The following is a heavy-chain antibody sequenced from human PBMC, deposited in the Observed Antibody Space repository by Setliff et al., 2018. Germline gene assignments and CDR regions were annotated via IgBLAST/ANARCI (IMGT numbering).Heavy chain of an antibody. J-gene: IGHJ1*01. CDR3: GSWSVVAAGAD. CDR1: GFSFSTFG. V-gene: IGHV1-18*01. D-gene: IGHD2-15*01. Sequence: GASVKVSCKTSGFSFSTFGFSWVRQAPGQGLEWMGWISPYSGETNYAQKFQDRLSVTADTSSKTTYMELRSLTSDDTAMYYCGSWSVVAAGADWGQGTLVTVSS. CDR2: ISPYSGET.